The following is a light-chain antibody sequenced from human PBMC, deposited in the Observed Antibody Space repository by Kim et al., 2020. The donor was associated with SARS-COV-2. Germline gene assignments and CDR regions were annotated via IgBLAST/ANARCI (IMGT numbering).Light chain of an antibody. V-gene: IGKV3-20*01. CDR1: QCVSNNN. CDR3: QQCGTSPQN. CDR2: QAS. Sequence: SPGERATLSCRAIQCVSNNNVAWYQQQPGRAPRLLIWQASSRAPGIPDMFSGSGSGTDFILTISRLEPEDFAVYYCQQCGTSPQNFGQGTKVDIK. J-gene: IGKJ2*01.